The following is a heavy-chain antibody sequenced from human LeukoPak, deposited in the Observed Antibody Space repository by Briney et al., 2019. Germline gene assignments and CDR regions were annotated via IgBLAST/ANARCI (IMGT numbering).Heavy chain of an antibody. V-gene: IGHV3-30-3*01. CDR3: ARKGDYAYGMDV. Sequence: GGSLRLSCEASGFTFISYAMHWVRQAPGKGLEWVAVISYDGSNKYYADSVKGRFTISRDNSKNTLYLQMNSLRAEDTAVYYCARKGDYAYGMDVWGQGTTVTVSS. CDR1: GFTFISYA. J-gene: IGHJ6*02. CDR2: ISYDGSNK. D-gene: IGHD3-16*01.